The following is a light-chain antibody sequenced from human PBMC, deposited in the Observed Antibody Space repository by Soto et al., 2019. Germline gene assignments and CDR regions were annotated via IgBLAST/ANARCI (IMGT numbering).Light chain of an antibody. CDR3: QSYDISLSASV. J-gene: IGLJ2*01. CDR2: ANN. V-gene: IGLV1-40*01. CDR1: NSSIGAGYA. Sequence: QSVLTQPPSVSGAPGQRVTISCTGSNSSIGAGYAVHWYQQLPGTAPKLLIYANNIRPSGVPDRVSGSKSGTSASLAITGLQAEDEAYYYCQSYDISLSASVFGGGIKLTVL.